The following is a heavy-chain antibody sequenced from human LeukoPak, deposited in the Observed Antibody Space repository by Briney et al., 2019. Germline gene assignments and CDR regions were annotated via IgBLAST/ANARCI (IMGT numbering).Heavy chain of an antibody. CDR2: INPNSGGT. Sequence: GASVKVSCKASGYTFTGYYMHWVRQAPGQGLEWMGWINPNSGGTNYAQKFQGRVTMTRDTSISTAYMELSRLRSDDTAVYYCATSLVVVTARPDFGEFQHWGQGTLVTVSS. D-gene: IGHD2-21*02. J-gene: IGHJ1*01. CDR3: ATSLVVVTARPDFGEFQH. V-gene: IGHV1-2*02. CDR1: GYTFTGYY.